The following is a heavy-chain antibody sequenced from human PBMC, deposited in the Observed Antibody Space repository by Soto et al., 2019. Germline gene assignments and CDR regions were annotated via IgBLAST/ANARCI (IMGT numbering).Heavy chain of an antibody. CDR2: LQTDGSHP. Sequence: GGSLRLSCVASGFTFDYYWMHWVRQAPGEGLMWVSRLQTDGSHPDYADSVKGRFTISRDNSKNTLYLQMNSLRAGDTAVYYCARGYCISSSCPLFDYWGQGTLVTVSS. J-gene: IGHJ4*02. V-gene: IGHV3-74*01. CDR3: ARGYCISSSCPLFDY. D-gene: IGHD2-15*01. CDR1: GFTFDYYW.